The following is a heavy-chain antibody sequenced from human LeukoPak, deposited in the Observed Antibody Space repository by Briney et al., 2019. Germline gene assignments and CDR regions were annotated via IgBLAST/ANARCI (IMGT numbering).Heavy chain of an antibody. J-gene: IGHJ4*02. CDR3: AKDWRVTMVTFFDY. CDR2: SSGNGGSATYT. Sequence: GGSLRLSCAASGFTFNNYALSWVRQAPGKGLEWVSTSSGNGGSATYTYYADSVKGRFTISRDSSKNTVSLQMNSLRADDTAVYFCAKDWRVTMVTFFDYWGQGTLVTVSS. V-gene: IGHV3-23*01. CDR1: GFTFNNYA. D-gene: IGHD3-10*01.